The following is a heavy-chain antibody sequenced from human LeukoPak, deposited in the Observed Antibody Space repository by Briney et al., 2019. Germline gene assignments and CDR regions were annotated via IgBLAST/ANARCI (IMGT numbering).Heavy chain of an antibody. D-gene: IGHD5-24*01. Sequence: GGSLRLSCAASGFSVSNNYMTWVRQAPGKGLEWVSSISSSSSYIYYADSVKGRFTISRDNAKNSLYLQMNSLRAEDTAVYYCARDGGPRDGYNTYYFGMDVWGQGTTVTVSS. CDR1: GFSVSNNY. V-gene: IGHV3-21*01. CDR3: ARDGGPRDGYNTYYFGMDV. J-gene: IGHJ6*02. CDR2: ISSSSSYI.